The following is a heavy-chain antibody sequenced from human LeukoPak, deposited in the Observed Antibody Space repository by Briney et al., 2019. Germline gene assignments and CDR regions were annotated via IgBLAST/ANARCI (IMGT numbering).Heavy chain of an antibody. J-gene: IGHJ4*02. CDR1: GYSFTSYG. CDR2: ISAYNGNT. CDR3: ARDYYVWGSYRRYFDY. D-gene: IGHD3-16*02. V-gene: IGHV1-18*01. Sequence: ASVKVSCKASGYSFTSYGISWVRQAPGQGLEWMGWISAYNGNTNYAQRLQGRVTMTTDTSTNTAYMELRSLRSDDPAVYYCARDYYVWGSYRRYFDYWGQGTLVTVSS.